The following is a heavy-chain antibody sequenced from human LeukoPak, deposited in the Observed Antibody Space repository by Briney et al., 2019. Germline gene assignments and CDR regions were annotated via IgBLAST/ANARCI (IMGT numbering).Heavy chain of an antibody. CDR2: ISSSGSTI. D-gene: IGHD3-9*01. V-gene: IGHV3-48*03. Sequence: PGGSLRLSCAASGFTFSSYEMNWVRQAPGKGLEWVSYISSSGSTIYYADSVKGRFTISRDNAKNSLYLQMSSLRAEDTAVYYCARDLRYFDWSMPSDYWGQGTLVTVSS. CDR1: GFTFSSYE. CDR3: ARDLRYFDWSMPSDY. J-gene: IGHJ4*02.